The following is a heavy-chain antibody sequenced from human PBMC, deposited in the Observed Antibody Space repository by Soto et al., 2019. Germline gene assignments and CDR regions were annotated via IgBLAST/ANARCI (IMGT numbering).Heavy chain of an antibody. Sequence: PGGSLRLSCAASGFTFDDYAMHWVRQAPGKGLEWVSGISWNSGSVGYADSVKGRFTISRDNAKNSLYLQMNSLRAEDTALYYCANDRSAGDYAIIDAFEIWGQGTMVTVSS. CDR2: ISWNSGSV. D-gene: IGHD4-17*01. V-gene: IGHV3-9*01. CDR3: ANDRSAGDYAIIDAFEI. J-gene: IGHJ3*02. CDR1: GFTFDDYA.